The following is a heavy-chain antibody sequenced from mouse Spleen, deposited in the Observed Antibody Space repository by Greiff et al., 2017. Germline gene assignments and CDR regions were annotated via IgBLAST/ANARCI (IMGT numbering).Heavy chain of an antibody. CDR1: GFTFSSYA. CDR2: ISSGGSYT. J-gene: IGHJ2*01. Sequence: DVKLVESGGGLVKPGGSLKLSCAASGFTFSSYAMSWVRQTPEKRLEWVATISSGGSYTYYPDSVKGRFTISRDNAKNTLYLQMSSLRSEDTAMYYCARGGFFDYWGQGTTLTVSS. V-gene: IGHV5-9-1*01. D-gene: IGHD3-1*01. CDR3: ARGGFFDY.